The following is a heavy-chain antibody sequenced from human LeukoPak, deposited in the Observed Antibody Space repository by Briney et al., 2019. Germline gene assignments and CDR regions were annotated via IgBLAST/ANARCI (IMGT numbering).Heavy chain of an antibody. Sequence: ASVKVSCKASDYTFTSYGISWVRQAPGQGLEWMGWISAYNGNTKYAQKFQGRVTMTTDTSTSTAYMELRSLRSDDTAVYYCARDGGYDILTGYYKTAFDIWGQGTMVTVSS. D-gene: IGHD3-9*01. V-gene: IGHV1-18*04. CDR1: DYTFTSYG. J-gene: IGHJ3*02. CDR3: ARDGGYDILTGYYKTAFDI. CDR2: ISAYNGNT.